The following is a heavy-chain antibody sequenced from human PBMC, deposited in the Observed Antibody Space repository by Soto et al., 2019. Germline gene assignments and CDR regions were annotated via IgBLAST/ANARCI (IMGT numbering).Heavy chain of an antibody. V-gene: IGHV3-21*01. J-gene: IGHJ5*01. CDR3: VRDLSAYNWFDL. CDR1: GFYFVSYT. CDR2: ISGDRSYI. Sequence: EVQLVESGGGPVKSGGSLRLSCAASGFYFVSYTMNWVRQAPGKGLEWVSSISGDRSYIYYADSVKGRFTISRDNAKNSLFLQMNSLRVEDTAVYCCVRDLSAYNWFDLWGPGTLVTVSS.